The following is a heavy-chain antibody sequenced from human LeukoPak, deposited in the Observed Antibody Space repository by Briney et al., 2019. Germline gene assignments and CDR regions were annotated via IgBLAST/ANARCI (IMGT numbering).Heavy chain of an antibody. V-gene: IGHV3-9*01. CDR3: ARDRFSVRGAGLDY. CDR1: GFTFDDYA. CDR2: ISWNSGRI. D-gene: IGHD3-10*01. Sequence: PGGSLRLSCKVSGFTFDDYAMHWVRQPPGKGLEWVSGISWNSGRIGYADSVKGRFTISRDNAKNSLYLQMNSLRAEDTAVYYCARDRFSVRGAGLDYWGQGTLVTVSS. J-gene: IGHJ4*02.